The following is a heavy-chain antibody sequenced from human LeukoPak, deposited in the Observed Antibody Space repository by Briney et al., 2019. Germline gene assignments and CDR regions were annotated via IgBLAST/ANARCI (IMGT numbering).Heavy chain of an antibody. J-gene: IGHJ4*02. CDR2: IIPIFGTA. CDR3: ARVRGDYYGSGSYSPDY. V-gene: IGHV1-69*06. CDR1: GGTFSSYA. Sequence: SVKVSCKASGGTFSSYAISWVRQAPGQGLEWMGGIIPIFGTANYAQKFQGRVTITADKSTSTAYMELSSLRSEDTAVYYCARVRGDYYGSGSYSPDYWGQGTLVTVSS. D-gene: IGHD3-10*01.